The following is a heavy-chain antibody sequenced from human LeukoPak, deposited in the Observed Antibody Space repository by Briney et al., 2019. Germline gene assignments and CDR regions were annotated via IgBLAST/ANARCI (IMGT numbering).Heavy chain of an antibody. J-gene: IGHJ6*03. CDR3: ARDLYCSSTSCYPYYMDV. Sequence: ASVKVSCKASGYTFTSYGISWVRQAPGQGLEWMGWISAYNGNTTYAQKLQGRVTMTTDTSTSTAYMELRSLRSDDTAVYYCARDLYCSSTSCYPYYMDVWGKGTTVTVSS. V-gene: IGHV1-18*01. CDR1: GYTFTSYG. D-gene: IGHD2-2*01. CDR2: ISAYNGNT.